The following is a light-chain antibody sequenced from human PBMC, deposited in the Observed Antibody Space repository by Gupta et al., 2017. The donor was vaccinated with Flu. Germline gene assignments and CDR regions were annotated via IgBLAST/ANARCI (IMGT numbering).Light chain of an antibody. V-gene: IGLV1-51*01. Sequence: QSAFTQPPSVSAAPGQKVNISCPGSSSNIGNNDVSWYQQLPGTAPKLLIYDNNKRPSGIPDRFSGSKSGTSATLGITGLQTGDEADYYCGTWDSSLSAGVFGGGTKLTVL. CDR1: SSNIGNND. J-gene: IGLJ3*02. CDR2: DNN. CDR3: GTWDSSLSAGV.